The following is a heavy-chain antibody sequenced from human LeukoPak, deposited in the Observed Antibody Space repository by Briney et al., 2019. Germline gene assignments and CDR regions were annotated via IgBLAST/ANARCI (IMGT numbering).Heavy chain of an antibody. Sequence: PSGTLSLTCTVSGGSISSGGYYWSWIRQHPGKGLEWIGYIYYSGSTYYNPSLKSRVTISVDTSKNQFSLKLSSVTAADTAVYYCARAETYYDFWSGRIAAFDIWGQGTMVTVSS. D-gene: IGHD3-3*01. CDR3: ARAETYYDFWSGRIAAFDI. CDR2: IYYSGST. J-gene: IGHJ3*02. CDR1: GGSISSGGYY. V-gene: IGHV4-31*03.